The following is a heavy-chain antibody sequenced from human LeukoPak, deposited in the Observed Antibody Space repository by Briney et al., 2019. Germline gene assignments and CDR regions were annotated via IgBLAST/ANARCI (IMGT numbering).Heavy chain of an antibody. CDR2: INYSGNT. CDR1: GDSISSYY. V-gene: IGHV4-59*01. Sequence: SETLSLTCTVSGDSISSYYWSWIRQPPGKGLGWMGYINYSGNTNYNPSLKSRVTISVDASKNQFSLRLTSVTAADTAVYYCAREGRQDYVYFDCWGQGTLVTVSS. D-gene: IGHD4-17*01. J-gene: IGHJ4*02. CDR3: AREGRQDYVYFDC.